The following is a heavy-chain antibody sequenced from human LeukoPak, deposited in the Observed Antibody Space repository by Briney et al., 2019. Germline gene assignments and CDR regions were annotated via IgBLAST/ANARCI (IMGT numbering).Heavy chain of an antibody. V-gene: IGHV3-48*01. D-gene: IGHD3-16*02. CDR1: EFTFSSYS. CDR2: ISSSSSTI. J-gene: IGHJ4*02. Sequence: GGSLRLACPASEFTFSSYSMNWVRQPPGNGLEWVSYISSSSSTIYYADSVKGRFTISRDNAKNSLYLQMNSLRAEDTAVYYCARVGVRFDYWGQGTLVTVSS. CDR3: ARVGVRFDY.